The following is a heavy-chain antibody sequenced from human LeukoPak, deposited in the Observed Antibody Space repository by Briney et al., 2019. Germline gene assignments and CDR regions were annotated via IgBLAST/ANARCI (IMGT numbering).Heavy chain of an antibody. D-gene: IGHD3-22*01. CDR1: GGSISSSSYY. J-gene: IGHJ4*02. Sequence: SETLSLTCTVSGGSISSSSYYWGRIRQPPGKGLEWIGSIYYSGSTYYNPSLKSRVAISVDTSKSQFSLKLSSVTAADTAVYYCATEEKYYYDSSGYFAYWGQGTLVTVSS. CDR3: ATEEKYYYDSSGYFAY. V-gene: IGHV4-39*07. CDR2: IYYSGST.